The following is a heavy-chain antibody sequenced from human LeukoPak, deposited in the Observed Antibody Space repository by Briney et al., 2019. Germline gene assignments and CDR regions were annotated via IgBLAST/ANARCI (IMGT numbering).Heavy chain of an antibody. J-gene: IGHJ6*03. Sequence: GGPLRLSCAASGFTFSDYYMSWIRQAPGKGLEWVSYISSSGSTIYYADSVKGRFTISRDNAKNSLYLQMNSLRAEDTAVYYCAREGPHYDFWSGYQEYYYYMDVWGKGTTVTVSS. CDR2: ISSSGSTI. D-gene: IGHD3-3*01. CDR3: AREGPHYDFWSGYQEYYYYMDV. CDR1: GFTFSDYY. V-gene: IGHV3-11*04.